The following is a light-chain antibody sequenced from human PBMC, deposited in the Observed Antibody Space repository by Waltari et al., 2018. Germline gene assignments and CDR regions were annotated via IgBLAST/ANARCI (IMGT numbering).Light chain of an antibody. V-gene: IGLV2-14*03. J-gene: IGLJ2*01. CDR2: DVT. CDR3: STYTTGVV. Sequence: KVPKLLVFDVTHRPSGVSDRFSGSKSGNTASLTISGLQAEDEGDSYFSTYTTGVVFGGGTKLTVL.